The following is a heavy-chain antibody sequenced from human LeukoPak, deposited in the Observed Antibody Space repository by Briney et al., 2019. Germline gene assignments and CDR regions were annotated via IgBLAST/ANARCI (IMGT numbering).Heavy chain of an antibody. J-gene: IGHJ4*02. V-gene: IGHV1-69*04. CDR3: ARGPVIVVSPQFDY. D-gene: IGHD2-21*01. Sequence: KFQGRLTITADKSTATAYMELSSLKSEDTAVYYCARGPVIVVSPQFDYWGPGTLVTVSS.